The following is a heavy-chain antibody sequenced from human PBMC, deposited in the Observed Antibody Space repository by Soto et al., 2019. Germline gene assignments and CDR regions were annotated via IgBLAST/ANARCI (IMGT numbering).Heavy chain of an antibody. CDR1: GGSISSGGYY. CDR2: IYYSGST. J-gene: IGHJ3*02. Sequence: SETLSLTCTVSGGSISSGGYYWSWIRQHPGKGLQWIGYIYYSGSTYYNPSLKSRVTISVDTSKNQFSLKLSSVTAADTAVYFWAREGYHINYDSSGYYHDAFDIWGQGTMVTVS. D-gene: IGHD3-22*01. V-gene: IGHV4-31*03. CDR3: AREGYHINYDSSGYYHDAFDI.